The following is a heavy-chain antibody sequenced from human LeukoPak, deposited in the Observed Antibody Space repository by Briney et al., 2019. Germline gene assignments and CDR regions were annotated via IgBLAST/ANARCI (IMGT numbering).Heavy chain of an antibody. J-gene: IGHJ3*02. CDR3: ARVAYYAFWRGPYAHDVFDI. V-gene: IGHV4-59*08. CDR1: LGSLITYY. CDR2: IYFSGST. Sequence: PSESLSLTSTLSLGSLITYYWSWVRHPPQKRLWWIWHIYFSGSTTYNPSLKSRVTISVDTSKNQFSLKVTSVTAADTAVFYCARVAYYAFWRGPYAHDVFDIWGQGTMVTVSS. D-gene: IGHD3-3*01.